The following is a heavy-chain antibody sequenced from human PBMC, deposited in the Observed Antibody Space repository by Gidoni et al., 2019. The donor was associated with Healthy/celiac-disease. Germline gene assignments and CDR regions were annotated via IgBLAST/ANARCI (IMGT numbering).Heavy chain of an antibody. CDR3: AKDMAVAGTR. D-gene: IGHD6-19*01. J-gene: IGHJ4*02. Sequence: EVQLVESGGGLVQPGRPLRLSCAPSGFTFSDYAMHWVRQAPGKGLEWVSGISWNSGSIGYADSVKGRFTISRDNAKNSLYLQMNSLRAEDTALYYCAKDMAVAGTRWGQGTLVTVSS. CDR1: GFTFSDYA. CDR2: ISWNSGSI. V-gene: IGHV3-9*01.